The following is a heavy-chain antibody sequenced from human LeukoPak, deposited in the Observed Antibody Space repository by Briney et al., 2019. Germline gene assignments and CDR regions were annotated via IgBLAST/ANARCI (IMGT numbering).Heavy chain of an antibody. D-gene: IGHD2-15*01. CDR3: ARVGLGYCSGGSCYYYGMDV. CDR1: GGSFSGYY. CDR2: IYYSGST. Sequence: SETLSLTCAVYGGSFSGYYWSWIRQHPGKGLEWIGYIYYSGSTYYNPSLKSRVTISVDTSKNQFSLKLSSVTAADTAVYYCARVGLGYCSGGSCYYYGMDVWGQGTTVTVSS. V-gene: IGHV4-31*11. J-gene: IGHJ6*02.